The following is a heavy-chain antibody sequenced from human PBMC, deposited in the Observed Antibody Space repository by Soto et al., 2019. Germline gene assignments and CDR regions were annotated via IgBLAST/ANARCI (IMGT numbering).Heavy chain of an antibody. D-gene: IGHD3-10*02. J-gene: IGHJ5*01. V-gene: IGHV4-59*01. Sequence: QVQLQESGPGLVKPSETLSLTCTVSGGSISSYYWSWIRQPPGKGLEWIEFIFYSGSTSYNPSLKSRVTISIDTSEYQFSLKLNSVTAADMAVYYCASMIGDPVLSFDSWGQGTLVAVSS. CDR1: GGSISSYY. CDR3: ASMIGDPVLSFDS. CDR2: IFYSGST.